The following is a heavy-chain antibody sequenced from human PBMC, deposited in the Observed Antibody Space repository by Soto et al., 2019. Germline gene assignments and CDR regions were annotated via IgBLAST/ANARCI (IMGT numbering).Heavy chain of an antibody. Sequence: AGGSLRLSCVASGVDFRGSYMNLVRQAPGKGLEWISYISDTGRTIHYADSGKGRFVISRDNSKDSLYLQMNDLRPDDTAVYYCAGFKEGNILGLRWRDPWGQGTRGTASS. CDR3: AGFKEGNILGLRWRDP. V-gene: IGHV3-11*01. D-gene: IGHD4-4*01. J-gene: IGHJ5*02. CDR2: ISDTGRTI. CDR1: GVDFRGSY.